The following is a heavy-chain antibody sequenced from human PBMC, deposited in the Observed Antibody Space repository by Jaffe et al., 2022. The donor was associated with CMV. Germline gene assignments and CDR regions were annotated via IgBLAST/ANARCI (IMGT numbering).Heavy chain of an antibody. Sequence: QVQLVQSGAEVKKPGASVKVSCKASGYTFTGYYMHWVRQAPGQGLEWMGWINPNSGGTNYAQKFQGRVTMTRDTSISTAYMELSRLRSDDTAVYYCATDYYGSGSYLSVQDYWGQGTLVTVSS. CDR3: ATDYYGSGSYLSVQDY. CDR1: GYTFTGYY. J-gene: IGHJ4*02. D-gene: IGHD3-10*01. CDR2: INPNSGGT. V-gene: IGHV1-2*02.